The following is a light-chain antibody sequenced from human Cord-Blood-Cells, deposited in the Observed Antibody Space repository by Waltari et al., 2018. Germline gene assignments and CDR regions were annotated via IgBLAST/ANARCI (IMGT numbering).Light chain of an antibody. V-gene: IGLV1-47*01. CDR3: AAWDDSLSGYV. J-gene: IGLJ1*01. CDR1: SSHIGSNY. Sequence: QSVLTQPPPASGTPGQRVTIPCSGSSSHIGSNYVYWYQQLPGTAPKLLIYRNNQRPSGVPDRFSGSKSGTSASLAISGLRSEDEADYYCAAWDDSLSGYVFGTGTKVTVL. CDR2: RNN.